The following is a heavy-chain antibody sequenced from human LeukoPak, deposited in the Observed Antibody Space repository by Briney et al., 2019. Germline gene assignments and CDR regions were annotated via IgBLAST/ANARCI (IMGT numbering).Heavy chain of an antibody. Sequence: MTSETLSLTCTGGSISSGGYYWSWIRQPAGKGLEWIGHIFASGNTNYNPSLKSRVTISVDRSKNQFSLKLSSVTAADTAVYYCARDDSSSSDYYYYMDVWGKGTTVTVSS. J-gene: IGHJ6*03. D-gene: IGHD6-6*01. CDR2: IFASGNT. CDR3: ARDDSSSSDYYYYMDV. V-gene: IGHV4-61*09. CDR1: GSISSGGYY.